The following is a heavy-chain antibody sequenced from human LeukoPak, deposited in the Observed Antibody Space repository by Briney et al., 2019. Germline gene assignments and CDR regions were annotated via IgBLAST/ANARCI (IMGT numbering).Heavy chain of an antibody. CDR3: ARDCSITGTLNWFDP. V-gene: IGHV4-39*07. CDR1: GGSISSSSYY. Sequence: SETLSITCTVSGGSISSSSYYWGWIRQPPGKGLEWIGSIYYSGSTYYNPSLKSRVTISVDTSKNQFSLKLSSVTAADTAVYYCARDCSITGTLNWFDPWGQGTLVTVSS. CDR2: IYYSGST. J-gene: IGHJ5*02. D-gene: IGHD1-20*01.